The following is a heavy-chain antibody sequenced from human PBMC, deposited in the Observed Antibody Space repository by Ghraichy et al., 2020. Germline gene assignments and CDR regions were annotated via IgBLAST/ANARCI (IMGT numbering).Heavy chain of an antibody. Sequence: GGSLRLSCTASGFTFGDYAMSWVRQAPGKGLEWVGFIRSKAYGGTTEYAASVKGRFTISRDDSKSIAYLQMNSLKTEDTAVYYCTRGYCSSTSCYTLYYYYGMDVWGQGTTVTVSS. CDR3: TRGYCSSTSCYTLYYYYGMDV. CDR2: IRSKAYGGTT. V-gene: IGHV3-49*04. D-gene: IGHD2-2*02. CDR1: GFTFGDYA. J-gene: IGHJ6*02.